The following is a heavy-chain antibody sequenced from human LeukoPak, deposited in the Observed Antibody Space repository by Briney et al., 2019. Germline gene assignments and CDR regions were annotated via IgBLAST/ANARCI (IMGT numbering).Heavy chain of an antibody. CDR3: ARVAKEYCSSTSCYGFDP. Sequence: SETLSLTCTVSDGSIGIYYWSWIRQPPGKGLEWIGYIHYSGSTNYSPSLKSRVTISVDTSKNQFSLKLSSVTAADTAVYYCARVAKEYCSSTSCYGFDPWGQGTLVTVSS. CDR1: DGSIGIYY. J-gene: IGHJ5*02. V-gene: IGHV4-59*12. CDR2: IHYSGST. D-gene: IGHD2-2*01.